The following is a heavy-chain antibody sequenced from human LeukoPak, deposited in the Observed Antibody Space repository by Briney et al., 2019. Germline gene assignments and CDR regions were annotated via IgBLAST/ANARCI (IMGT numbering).Heavy chain of an antibody. D-gene: IGHD5-24*01. J-gene: IGHJ4*02. CDR3: AKVRVDAYISPNDY. CDR1: GFTFSSYG. Sequence: GRSLRLSCAASGFTFSSYGMHWVRQAPGMGLERVAIISYDGTKQYYADSVKGRFTISRDNSRNTLNLQMNSLRAEDTALYYCAKVRVDAYISPNDYWGQGTLVTVSS. V-gene: IGHV3-30*18. CDR2: ISYDGTKQ.